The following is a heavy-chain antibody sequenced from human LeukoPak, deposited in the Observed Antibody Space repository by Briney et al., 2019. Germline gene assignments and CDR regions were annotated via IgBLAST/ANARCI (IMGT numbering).Heavy chain of an antibody. Sequence: GASVKVSCKASGYTFTGYYMHWVRQAPGQGLEWMGWINPNSSGTNYAQKFQGRVTMTRDTSISTAYMELSRLRSDDTAVYYCARDLWGIILTGYYSNDYWGQGTLVTVSS. V-gene: IGHV1-2*02. J-gene: IGHJ4*02. D-gene: IGHD3-9*01. CDR2: INPNSSGT. CDR3: ARDLWGIILTGYYSNDY. CDR1: GYTFTGYY.